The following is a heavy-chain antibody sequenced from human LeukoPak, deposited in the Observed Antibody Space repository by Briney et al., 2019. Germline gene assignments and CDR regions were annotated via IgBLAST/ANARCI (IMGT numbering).Heavy chain of an antibody. CDR2: IHYDGSNN. V-gene: IGHV3-30*02. Sequence: TGGSLRLSCAASGFTLSGYSMIWVRQAPGKGLEWVAFIHYDGSNNYYADSVKGRFTISRDNSKNTLYLQMNTLRADDTAVYYCAKDHGSSDWYYFDYWGQGTLVTVSS. CDR1: GFTLSGYS. CDR3: AKDHGSSDWYYFDY. D-gene: IGHD6-13*01. J-gene: IGHJ4*02.